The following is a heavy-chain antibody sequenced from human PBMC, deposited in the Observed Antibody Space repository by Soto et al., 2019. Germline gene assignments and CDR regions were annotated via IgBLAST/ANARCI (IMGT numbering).Heavy chain of an antibody. D-gene: IGHD2-21*02. J-gene: IGHJ6*02. Sequence: QVRLQESGPGLVKHSETLSLTCTVSGGSISSCYGSWIRQPPGKGLELIGYMYNTGSTIYNPSLKRRVTISVDTSKNQFSLKLNSVTAADTAVYYCARDLWGYCGADCYPLDVWGQGTMVTVSS. V-gene: IGHV4-59*01. CDR3: ARDLWGYCGADCYPLDV. CDR2: MYNTGST. CDR1: GGSISSCY.